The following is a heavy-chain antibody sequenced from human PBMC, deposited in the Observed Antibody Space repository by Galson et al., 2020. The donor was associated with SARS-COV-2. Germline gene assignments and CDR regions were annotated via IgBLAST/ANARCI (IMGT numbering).Heavy chain of an antibody. CDR3: AKGPAGEYSQH. V-gene: IGHV3-53*01. J-gene: IGHJ1*01. CDR2: TYSSGST. Sequence: GEPLQISSAASGFTLGNSYMHWVRQAPGKGLEWISATYSSGSTYYPDSVKGRFTISSDNSKNTLLLQMDSLRVEDTAVYYCAKGPAGEYSQHWGQGTLVTGSS. CDR1: GFTLGNSY.